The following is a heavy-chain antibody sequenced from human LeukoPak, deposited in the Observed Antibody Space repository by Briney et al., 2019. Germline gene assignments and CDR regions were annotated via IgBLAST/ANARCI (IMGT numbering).Heavy chain of an antibody. D-gene: IGHD3-10*01. Sequence: GGSLRLSCAASGFTFSSYAMSWVRQAPGKGLEWVSAVSGSGGSTYYADSVKGRITISRDNSKNTLYLQMNSLRAEDTAVYYCAKAPLNYYGSGSCYFDYWGQGTLVTVSS. CDR2: VSGSGGST. CDR3: AKAPLNYYGSGSCYFDY. CDR1: GFTFSSYA. J-gene: IGHJ4*02. V-gene: IGHV3-23*01.